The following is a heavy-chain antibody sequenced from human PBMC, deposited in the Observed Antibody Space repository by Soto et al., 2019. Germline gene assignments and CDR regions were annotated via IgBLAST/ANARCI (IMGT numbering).Heavy chain of an antibody. CDR2: IIPNHGTT. CDR1: GGSLTSYP. CDR3: SRGWGLVS. Sequence: QMEQSGAEVRKPGSSVKVSCKPSGGSLTSYPMAWVRQATGQGFEWMGGIIPNHGTTEYAQNFQGRVNITADESTNTATLALTGLTSEDTGVYYCSRGWGLVSWGQGTLVTVSS. D-gene: IGHD3-16*01. V-gene: IGHV1-69*01. J-gene: IGHJ4*02.